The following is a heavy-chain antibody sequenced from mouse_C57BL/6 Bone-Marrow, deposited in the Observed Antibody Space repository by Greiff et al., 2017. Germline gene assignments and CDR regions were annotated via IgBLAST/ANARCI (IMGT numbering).Heavy chain of an antibody. Sequence: QVHVKQSGPGLVQPSQSLSITCTVSGFSLTSYGVHWVRQSPGKGLEWLGVIWSGGSTDYNAAFISRLSISKDNSKSQVFFKMNSLQADDTAIYYCASPDYAYAMDYWGQGTSVTVSS. CDR3: ASPDYAYAMDY. V-gene: IGHV2-2*01. CDR1: GFSLTSYG. D-gene: IGHD1-1*01. CDR2: IWSGGST. J-gene: IGHJ4*01.